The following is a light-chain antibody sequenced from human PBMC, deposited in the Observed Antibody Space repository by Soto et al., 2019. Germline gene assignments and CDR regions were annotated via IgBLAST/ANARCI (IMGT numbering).Light chain of an antibody. J-gene: IGKJ1*01. V-gene: IGKV1-39*01. Sequence: DIQMTQSPSSLSASVGDRVTITCRASQSVSGSLSRYQQKPGKAPNLLIYAASSLQSGVPSRFSGSGSGTDFTLTISTLQPEDFATYYCQQSYSLPRTFGQGTKVEVK. CDR2: AAS. CDR3: QQSYSLPRT. CDR1: QSVSGS.